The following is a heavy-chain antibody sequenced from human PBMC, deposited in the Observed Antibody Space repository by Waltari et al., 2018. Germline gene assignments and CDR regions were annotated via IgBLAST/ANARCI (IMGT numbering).Heavy chain of an antibody. V-gene: IGHV3-15*01. CDR2: IKSKTDGGTT. CDR1: GFTFSNAW. CDR3: TTDLPYYYDSSGYLGPFDY. D-gene: IGHD3-22*01. Sequence: EVQLVESGGGLVKPGGSLRLSCAASGFTFSNAWMSWVRPAPEKGLEWGGRIKSKTDGGTTDYAAPVKGRFTISRDDSKNTLYLQMNSLKTEDTAVYYCTTDLPYYYDSSGYLGPFDYWGQGTLVTVSS. J-gene: IGHJ4*02.